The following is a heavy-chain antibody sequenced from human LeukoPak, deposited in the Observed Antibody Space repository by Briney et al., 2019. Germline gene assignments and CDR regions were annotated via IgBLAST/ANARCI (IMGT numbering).Heavy chain of an antibody. D-gene: IGHD3-3*01. CDR2: ISSSSTI. CDR1: GFTFSSYS. V-gene: IGHV3-48*01. Sequence: GGSLRLSCAASGFTFSSYSMNWVRQAPGKGLEWVSYISSSSTIYYADSVKGRFTISRDNAKNSLYLQMNSLRAEDTAVYYCARLRFLEWLLSDHYYFDYWGQGTLVTVSS. CDR3: ARLRFLEWLLSDHYYFDY. J-gene: IGHJ4*02.